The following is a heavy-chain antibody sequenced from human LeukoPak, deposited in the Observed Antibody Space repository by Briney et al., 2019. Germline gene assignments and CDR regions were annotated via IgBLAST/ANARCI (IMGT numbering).Heavy chain of an antibody. CDR1: GGSISSYY. CDR2: IYYSGST. Sequence: PSETLSLTCTVSGGSISSYYWSWIRQPPGKGLEWIGYIYYSGSTNYNPSLKSRVTISVDTSKNQFSLKLSSVTAAGTAVYYCARHARSSSSIDYWGQGTLVTVSS. D-gene: IGHD6-13*01. CDR3: ARHARSSSSIDY. V-gene: IGHV4-59*08. J-gene: IGHJ4*02.